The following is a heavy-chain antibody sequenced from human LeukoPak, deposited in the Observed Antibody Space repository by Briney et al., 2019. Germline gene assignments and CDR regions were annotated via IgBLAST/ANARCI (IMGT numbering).Heavy chain of an antibody. Sequence: ASVKVSCKASGYTFTSYGISWVPQAPGQGLEWMGWISAYNGNTNYAQKLQGRVTMTTDTSTSTAYMELRSMRSDDTAVYYCAKDSISVTFYSFVDVWRKGTTVTVSS. D-gene: IGHD3-10*01. J-gene: IGHJ6*04. CDR3: AKDSISVTFYSFVDV. CDR1: GYTFTSYG. CDR2: ISAYNGNT. V-gene: IGHV1-18*01.